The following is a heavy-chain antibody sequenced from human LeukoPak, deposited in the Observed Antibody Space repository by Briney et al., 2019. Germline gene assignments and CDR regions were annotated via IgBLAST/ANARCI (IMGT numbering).Heavy chain of an antibody. J-gene: IGHJ4*02. CDR2: IKQDGSNK. CDR1: GFTFSSYW. Sequence: GGSLRLSCAASGFTFSSYWMSWVRQAPGKGLEWVANIKQDGSNKYYADSVKGRFTISRDNSKNTLYLQMNSLRAEDTAVYYCAKDLHSGYDSADYWGQGTLVTVSS. CDR3: AKDLHSGYDSADY. D-gene: IGHD5-12*01. V-gene: IGHV3-7*01.